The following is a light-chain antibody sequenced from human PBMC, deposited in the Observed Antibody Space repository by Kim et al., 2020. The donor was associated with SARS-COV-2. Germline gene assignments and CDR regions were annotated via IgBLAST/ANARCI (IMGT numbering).Light chain of an antibody. CDR2: DTY. CDR1: SSNSEKGY. J-gene: IGLJ3*02. Sequence: GQRVTISCSGSSSNSEKGYGLWYQQFSGTAPKLLIYDTYKRFSGIPDRFSASKSGTSATLGITGLQTGDEADYYCVTWDDSLGAWVFGGGTQLTVL. CDR3: VTWDDSLGAWV. V-gene: IGLV1-51*01.